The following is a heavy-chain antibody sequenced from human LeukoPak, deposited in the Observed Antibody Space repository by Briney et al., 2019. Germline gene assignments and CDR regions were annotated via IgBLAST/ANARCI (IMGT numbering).Heavy chain of an antibody. V-gene: IGHV3-33*06. CDR2: IWYDGSNK. Sequence: GGSLRLSCAASGFTFSSYGMHWVRQAPGKGLEWVAVIWYDGSNKYYADSVKGRFTISRDNSMNTLYLQMNSLRAEDTAVYYCAKGDFGLDYCGQGTLVTVSS. D-gene: IGHD4-17*01. J-gene: IGHJ4*02. CDR1: GFTFSSYG. CDR3: AKGDFGLDY.